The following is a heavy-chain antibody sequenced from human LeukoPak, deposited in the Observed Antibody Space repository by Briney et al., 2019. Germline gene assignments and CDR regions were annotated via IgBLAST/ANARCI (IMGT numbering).Heavy chain of an antibody. D-gene: IGHD6-19*01. CDR2: IYYSGST. V-gene: IGHV4-39*07. Sequence: SETLSLTCTVSGGSISSSSYYWGWIRQPPGKGLEWIGSIYYSGSTYYNPSLKSRVTISVDTSKNQFSLQLNSVTPEDTAVYYCARDVPYSSGWYGNSYYYYYMDVWGKGTTVTVSS. CDR3: ARDVPYSSGWYGNSYYYYYMDV. J-gene: IGHJ6*03. CDR1: GGSISSSSYY.